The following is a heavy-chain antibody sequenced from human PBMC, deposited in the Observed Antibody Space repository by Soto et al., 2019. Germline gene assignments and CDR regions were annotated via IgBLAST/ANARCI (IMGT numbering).Heavy chain of an antibody. CDR2: ISVSGDST. CDR3: ARRSSGWYFDY. V-gene: IGHV3-23*01. J-gene: IGHJ4*02. CDR1: GFSFSSYA. Sequence: GGSLRLSCAASGFSFSSYAMNWVRQAPGKGLEWVSVISVSGDSTYYADSVKGRFTISRDNSKNTLYLQMISLRAEDTAVYYCARRSSGWYFDYWGQGTLVTVSS. D-gene: IGHD6-19*01.